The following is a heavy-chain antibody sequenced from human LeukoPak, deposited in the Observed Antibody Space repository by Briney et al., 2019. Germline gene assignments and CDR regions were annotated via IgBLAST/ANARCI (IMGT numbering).Heavy chain of an antibody. D-gene: IGHD6-19*01. CDR1: GYTFTGYY. Sequence: ASVKVSCKASGYTFTGYYMHWVRQAPGQGLEWMGRINPNSGGTSYAQKFQGRITLTRDTSISTAYMELTSLRSEDTAVYYCARGTRRSSGWYGPDWGQGTLVTVSS. V-gene: IGHV1-2*06. CDR3: ARGTRRSSGWYGPD. CDR2: INPNSGGT. J-gene: IGHJ4*02.